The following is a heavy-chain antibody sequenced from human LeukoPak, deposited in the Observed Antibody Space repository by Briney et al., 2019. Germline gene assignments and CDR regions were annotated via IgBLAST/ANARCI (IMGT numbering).Heavy chain of an antibody. Sequence: GGSLRLSCAASGFTFSSYSMNWVRQAPGKGLEWVSSISSSSSYIYYADSVKGRFTISRGNAKNSLYLQMNSLRAEDTAVYYCARRRYSGSYVGLDPWGQGTPVTVSS. CDR2: ISSSSSYI. J-gene: IGHJ5*02. CDR1: GFTFSSYS. D-gene: IGHD1-26*01. CDR3: ARRRYSGSYVGLDP. V-gene: IGHV3-21*01.